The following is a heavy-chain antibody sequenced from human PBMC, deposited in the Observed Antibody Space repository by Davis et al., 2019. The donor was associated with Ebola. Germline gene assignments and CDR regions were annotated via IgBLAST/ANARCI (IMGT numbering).Heavy chain of an antibody. CDR3: ARVSCSGGSCYDYYGMDV. Sequence: SVKVSCKTSGGTFSSYTISWVRQAPGQGLEWMGGIIPIFDTPNYAQKFQGRVTITADESTSTVYMEVSSLRSEDTAVYYCARVSCSGGSCYDYYGMDVWGQGTTVTVSS. V-gene: IGHV1-69*13. CDR2: IIPIFDTP. D-gene: IGHD2-15*01. J-gene: IGHJ6*02. CDR1: GGTFSSYT.